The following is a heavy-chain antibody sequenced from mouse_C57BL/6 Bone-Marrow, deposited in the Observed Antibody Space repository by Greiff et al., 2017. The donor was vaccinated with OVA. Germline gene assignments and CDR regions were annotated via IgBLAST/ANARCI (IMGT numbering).Heavy chain of an antibody. J-gene: IGHJ2*01. CDR2: IYPRDGST. Sequence: QVQLKQSGPELVKPGASVKLSCKQRPGQGLEWIGWIYPRDGSTKYNEKFKGKATLTVDTSSSTAYMELHSLTSEDSAVYFCARTHYFDYWGQGTTLTVSS. V-gene: IGHV1-85*01. CDR3: ARTHYFDY.